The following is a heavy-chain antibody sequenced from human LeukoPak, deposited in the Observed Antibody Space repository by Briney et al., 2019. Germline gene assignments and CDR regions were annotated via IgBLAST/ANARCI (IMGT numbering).Heavy chain of an antibody. CDR1: GGTFSSYA. V-gene: IGHV1-3*03. J-gene: IGHJ4*02. CDR2: INAGNGNT. CDR3: ARMRYSYGPFDY. Sequence: ASVKVSCKASGGTFSSYAISWVRQAPGQRLEWMGWINAGNGNTKYSQEFQGRVTITRDTSASTAYMELSSLRSEDMAVYYCARMRYSYGPFDYWGQGTLVTVSS. D-gene: IGHD5-18*01.